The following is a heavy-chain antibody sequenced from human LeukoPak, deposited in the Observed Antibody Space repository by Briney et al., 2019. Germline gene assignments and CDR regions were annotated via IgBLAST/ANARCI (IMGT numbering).Heavy chain of an antibody. Sequence: AASVKVSCKASGYTFTSYGISWARQAPGQGLEWMGWISAYNGNTNYAQKLQGRVTMTTDTSTSTAYMELRSLRSDDTAVYYCASGHCSSTSCYLYYYMDVWGKGTTVTVSS. V-gene: IGHV1-18*01. J-gene: IGHJ6*03. CDR2: ISAYNGNT. CDR3: ASGHCSSTSCYLYYYMDV. D-gene: IGHD2-2*03. CDR1: GYTFTSYG.